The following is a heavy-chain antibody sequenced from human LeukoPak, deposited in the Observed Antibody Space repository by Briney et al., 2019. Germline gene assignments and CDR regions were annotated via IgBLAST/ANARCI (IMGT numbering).Heavy chain of an antibody. CDR1: GGFISSSSYY. J-gene: IGHJ4*02. CDR3: ASHRNDCGGDCYPLDY. CDR2: IYYSGST. V-gene: IGHV4-39*01. D-gene: IGHD2-21*01. Sequence: PSQSLSLTCTLAGGFISSSSYYCGWIRQPPWKGLEWIGSIYYSGSTYYNPSLKSRVTISVHTSQNQFSLKPSALTARAAATYYGASHRNDCGGDCYPLDYWGQGTLVTVSS.